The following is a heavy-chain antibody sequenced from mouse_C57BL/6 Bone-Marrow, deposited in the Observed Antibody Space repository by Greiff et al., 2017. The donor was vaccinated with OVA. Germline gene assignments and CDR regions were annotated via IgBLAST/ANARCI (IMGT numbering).Heavy chain of an antibody. V-gene: IGHV5-17*01. CDR2: ISSGSSTI. CDR1: GFTFSAYG. Sequence: EVKLMESGGGLVKPGGSLKLSCAASGFTFSAYGMHWVRQAPAKGLEWVAYISSGSSTIYYADTVKGRFTISRDNAKNTLFLQMTSLRSEDTAMYYCARDLYSGYYFDYWGQGTTLTVSS. J-gene: IGHJ2*01. CDR3: ARDLYSGYYFDY. D-gene: IGHD2-2*01.